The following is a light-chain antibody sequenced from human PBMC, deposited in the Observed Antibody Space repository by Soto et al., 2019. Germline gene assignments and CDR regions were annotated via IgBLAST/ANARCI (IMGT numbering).Light chain of an antibody. J-gene: IGLJ3*02. V-gene: IGLV2-23*02. Sequence: QSVLTQPASVSESPGQSITISCTGTSSDVGNQNFVSWYQQHPGKAPKLMIYEVSKRPSGVSNRFSGSKSGNTASLTISGLQAEDETDYYCCSFTASGTFVFGGGTKVTVL. CDR1: SSDVGNQNF. CDR3: CSFTASGTFV. CDR2: EVS.